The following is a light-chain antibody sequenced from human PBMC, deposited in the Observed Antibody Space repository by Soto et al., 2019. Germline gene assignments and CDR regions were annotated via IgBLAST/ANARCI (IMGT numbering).Light chain of an antibody. V-gene: IGLV2-11*01. CDR2: DVS. J-gene: IGLJ1*01. Sequence: QSVLTQPRSVSGFPGQSVTISCTGTSSDVGGYNYVSWYQQHPGKAPKLMVYDVSKRPSGVPDRFSGSKSGNTASLTISGLQAEDEADYYCRSYAGSYTYVFGTGTKVTVL. CDR1: SSDVGGYNY. CDR3: RSYAGSYTYV.